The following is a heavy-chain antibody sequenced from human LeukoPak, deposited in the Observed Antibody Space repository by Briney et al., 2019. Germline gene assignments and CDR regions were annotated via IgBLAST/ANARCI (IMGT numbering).Heavy chain of an antibody. D-gene: IGHD5-24*01. CDR3: AKGGAATMRDGYNYYYYYMEV. Sequence: PGGSLRLSCAASGITFSSHAMSWVRQAPGKGLEWVSLISGSGGHTYYGDSVKGRFTIPRDNSTNRLYLQMNSLRPEDTAVYYCAKGGAATMRDGYNYYYYYMEVWGRGTTVTVSS. CDR1: GITFSSHA. CDR2: ISGSGGHT. J-gene: IGHJ6*03. V-gene: IGHV3-23*01.